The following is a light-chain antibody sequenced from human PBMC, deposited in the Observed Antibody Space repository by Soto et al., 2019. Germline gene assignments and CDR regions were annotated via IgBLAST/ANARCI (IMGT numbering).Light chain of an antibody. CDR1: QSVLYRSNNKNY. V-gene: IGKV4-1*01. Sequence: DIVMTQSPDSLAVSLGERATINCKSSQSVLYRSNNKNYLAWYQQKPGQPPKLLISWASTRESGVPDRFSGSGSGTDFTLPISSLQAEDVAIYSCQQYYDSPFTFGPGTKVDIK. CDR3: QQYYDSPFT. CDR2: WAS. J-gene: IGKJ3*01.